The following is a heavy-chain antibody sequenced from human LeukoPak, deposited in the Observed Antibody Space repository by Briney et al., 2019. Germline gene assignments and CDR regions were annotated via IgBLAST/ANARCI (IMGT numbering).Heavy chain of an antibody. CDR1: GGSISTYY. V-gene: IGHV4-59*01. CDR3: ARSGGYSSSWSL. J-gene: IGHJ4*02. D-gene: IGHD6-13*01. Sequence: SETLSLTCTVSGGSISTYYWNWIRQPPGKGLEWIGYISNSGITTYNPSLKSRVTISVDSSKSQFSLELNSVTAADTAVYYCARSGGYSSSWSLWGQGTLVTVSS. CDR2: ISNSGIT.